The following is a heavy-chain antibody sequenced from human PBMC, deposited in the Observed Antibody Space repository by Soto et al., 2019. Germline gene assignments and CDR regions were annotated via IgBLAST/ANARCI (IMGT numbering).Heavy chain of an antibody. CDR3: AHLDFNSSQFDP. Sequence: QITLKESGPALVKPTQTLTLTCSFSGFSLSTSGVGVGWIRQPPGKALEWLALIYWDDDKRYSPSLKRRLTITKDTSKNQVVLTMTNMDPVDTATYFCAHLDFNSSQFDPWGQGTLVTVSS. V-gene: IGHV2-5*02. CDR2: IYWDDDK. D-gene: IGHD6-13*01. J-gene: IGHJ5*02. CDR1: GFSLSTSGVG.